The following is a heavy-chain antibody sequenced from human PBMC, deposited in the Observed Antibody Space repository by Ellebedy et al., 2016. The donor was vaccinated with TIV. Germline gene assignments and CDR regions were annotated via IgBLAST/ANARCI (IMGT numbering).Heavy chain of an antibody. CDR3: ARNVWCGELSDPFYFDY. CDR2: INHSGRT. V-gene: IGHV4-34*01. CDR1: GVSFSGYY. J-gene: IGHJ4*02. D-gene: IGHD3-10*01. Sequence: GSLRLXCAVYGVSFSGYYWSWIRQPPGKGLEWIGEINHSGRTNYNPSLKSRVTISVDKSKNEISLRLTSVAAADTAVYYCARNVWCGELSDPFYFDYWGQGRLVTVSS.